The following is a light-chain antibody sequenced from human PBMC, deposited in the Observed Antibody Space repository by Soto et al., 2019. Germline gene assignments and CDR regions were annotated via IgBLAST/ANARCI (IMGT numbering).Light chain of an antibody. V-gene: IGKV3-11*01. CDR2: DAS. CDR3: QHRSNWPIT. CDR1: QSVISY. J-gene: IGKJ5*01. Sequence: EIVLTQSPATLSLSPGERATLYFSASQSVISYLAFYQQKRGQAPRLLIYDASNRATGIPARFSGSWSGTDFTLTISSLEPEDFAVYYCQHRSNWPITFGQGTRLEIK.